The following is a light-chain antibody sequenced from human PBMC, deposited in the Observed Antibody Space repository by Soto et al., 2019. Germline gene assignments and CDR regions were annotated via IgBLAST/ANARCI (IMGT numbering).Light chain of an antibody. CDR1: QGISDY. CDR3: QQYNSSPLT. J-gene: IGKJ1*01. V-gene: IGKV1-27*01. Sequence: DIQMTQSPSSLSASVGDRVTITCRASQGISDYLAWYQQKPGKVPKILIYAASTLQPGVPSRFSGSGSGTHFTLTLSSLQPEDVATYYCQQYNSSPLTFGQGTMVEIK. CDR2: AAS.